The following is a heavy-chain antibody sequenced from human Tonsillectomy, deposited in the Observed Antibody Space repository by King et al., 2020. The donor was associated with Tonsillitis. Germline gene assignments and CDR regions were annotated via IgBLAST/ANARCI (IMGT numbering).Heavy chain of an antibody. CDR3: VRGGYKNAWNPDY. Sequence: VQLVESGGGLVQPGGSLRLSCVGSGFTFSDQYMDWVRQAPGKGLEWVGVSRNKANKHTTEHAASVKGRFSISRDDSKASVYLQMDSLNADDTAVYYCVRGGYKNAWNPDYWGQGTLVTVSS. CDR2: SRNKANKHTT. D-gene: IGHD5-12*01. V-gene: IGHV3-72*01. CDR1: GFTFSDQY. J-gene: IGHJ4*02.